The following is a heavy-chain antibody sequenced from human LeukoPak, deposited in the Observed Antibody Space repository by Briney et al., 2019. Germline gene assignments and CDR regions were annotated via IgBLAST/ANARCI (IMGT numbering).Heavy chain of an antibody. CDR1: GFTFSNAW. CDR3: TTEAYGSGSFDY. Sequence: GGSLRLSCAASGFTFSNAWMSWVRQAPGKGLEWVGRIKSKTDGGTTDYAAPVKGRFTISRDDSKNTLYLQMNSLKTEDTAVYYCTTEAYGSGSFDYWGQGTLVTVSS. D-gene: IGHD3-10*01. J-gene: IGHJ4*02. V-gene: IGHV3-15*01. CDR2: IKSKTDGGTT.